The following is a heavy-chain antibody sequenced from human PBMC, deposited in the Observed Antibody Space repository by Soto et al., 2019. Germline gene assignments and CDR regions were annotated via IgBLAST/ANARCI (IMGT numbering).Heavy chain of an antibody. CDR3: NRLAPTLLWSLDV. Sequence: EVQLVESGGGLVQPGGSLRLSCAASGFTFSVSAMHWVRQASGKGLEWVGRIRSKANSYATTYAASVKGRFTISRDDSKITAYLQMNSLKTEDSTPHYCNRLAPTLLWSLDVWGQGTTVTVSS. CDR1: GFTFSVSA. CDR2: IRSKANSYAT. V-gene: IGHV3-73*01. D-gene: IGHD3-10*01. J-gene: IGHJ6*02.